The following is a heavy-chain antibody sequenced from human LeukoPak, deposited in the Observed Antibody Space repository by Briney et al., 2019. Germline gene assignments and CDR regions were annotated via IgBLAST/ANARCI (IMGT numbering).Heavy chain of an antibody. J-gene: IGHJ5*02. Sequence: SETLSLTCTVSGGSISSYYWSWIRQPAGKGLEWIGRIYTSGSTNYNPSLKSRVTMSVDTSKNQFSLKLSSVTAADTAVYYCARVGRNSGYDSLFDPWGQGTLVTVSS. CDR1: GGSISSYY. CDR3: ARVGRNSGYDSLFDP. CDR2: IYTSGST. V-gene: IGHV4-4*07. D-gene: IGHD5-12*01.